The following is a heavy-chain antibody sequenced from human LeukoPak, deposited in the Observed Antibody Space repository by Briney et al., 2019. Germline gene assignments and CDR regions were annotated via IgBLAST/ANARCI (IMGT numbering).Heavy chain of an antibody. CDR1: GYTFTTYA. D-gene: IGHD3-22*01. Sequence: ASVKVSCKASGYTFTTYAMNWVRQAPGQGLEWMGWINTNTGNPTYAQGFTGRFVFSLDTSVSTAYLQISSLKAEDTAVYYCARGILTYYYDSSGYPFDYWGQGTLVTVSS. CDR3: ARGILTYYYDSSGYPFDY. J-gene: IGHJ4*02. CDR2: INTNTGNP. V-gene: IGHV7-4-1*02.